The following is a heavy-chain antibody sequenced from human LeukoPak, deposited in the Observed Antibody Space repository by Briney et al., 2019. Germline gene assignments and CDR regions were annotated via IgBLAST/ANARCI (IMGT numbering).Heavy chain of an antibody. CDR1: GFAFNDYG. CDR3: AKQGSLSVTGADY. D-gene: IGHD2-8*02. CDR2: LSNDGRSA. V-gene: IGHV3-30*18. J-gene: IGHJ4*02. Sequence: PGGSLRLSCAASGFAFNDYGMLWLRQTPGRGLEWLTLLSNDGRSAYYADSVRGRFTISRDNSKNTVYLQIYSLRVEDTGVYYCAKQGSLSVTGADYWGQGTLVTVSS.